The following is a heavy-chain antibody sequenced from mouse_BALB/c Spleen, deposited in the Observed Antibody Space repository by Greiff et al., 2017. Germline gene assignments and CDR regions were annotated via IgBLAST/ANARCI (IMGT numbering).Heavy chain of an antibody. CDR2: INPSNGRT. CDR1: GYTFTSYW. CDR3: AREAYGNYVTY. V-gene: IGHV1S81*02. D-gene: IGHD2-1*01. J-gene: IGHJ3*01. Sequence: QVQLQQPGAELVKPGASVKLSCKASGYTFTSYWMHWVKQRPGQGLEWIGEINPSNGRTNYNEKFKSKATLTVDKSSSTAYMQLSSLTSEDSAVYYCAREAYGNYVTYWGQGTLVTVSA.